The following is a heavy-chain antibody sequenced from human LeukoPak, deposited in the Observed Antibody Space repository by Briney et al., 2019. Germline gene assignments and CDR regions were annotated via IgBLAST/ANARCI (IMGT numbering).Heavy chain of an antibody. V-gene: IGHV1-24*01. J-gene: IGHJ3*02. CDR3: ATDGVLIAAAGTGAFDI. Sequence: ASVKVSCKVSGYTLTELSMHWVRQAPGKGLEWMGGFDPEDGETVYAQKFQGRVTMTEDTSTDTAYMELSSLRSEDTAVYYCATDGVLIAAAGTGAFDIWGQGTMVTVSS. D-gene: IGHD6-13*01. CDR2: FDPEDGET. CDR1: GYTLTELS.